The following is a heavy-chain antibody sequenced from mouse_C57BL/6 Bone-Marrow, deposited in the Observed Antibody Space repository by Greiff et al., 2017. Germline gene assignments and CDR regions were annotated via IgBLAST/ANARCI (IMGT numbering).Heavy chain of an antibody. CDR2: IDPEDGET. CDR1: GFNIKDYY. V-gene: IGHV14-2*01. J-gene: IGHJ2*01. CDR3: AREAYSYYFDY. D-gene: IGHD2-10*01. Sequence: EVQLQESGAELVKPGASVKLSCTASGFNIKDYYMHWVKQRTEQGLEWIGRIDPEDGETKYAPTFQGKATITADTSSNTAYLQLSSLTSEDTAGYYCAREAYSYYFDYWGQGTTLTVSS.